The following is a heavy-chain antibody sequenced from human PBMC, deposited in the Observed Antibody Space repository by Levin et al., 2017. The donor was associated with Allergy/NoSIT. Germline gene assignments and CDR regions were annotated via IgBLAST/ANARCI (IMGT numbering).Heavy chain of an antibody. Sequence: ASVKVSCKASGYTFTSYGISWVRQAPGQGLEWMGWISAYNGNTNYAQKLQGRVTMTTDTSTSTAYMELRSLRSDDTAVYYCARGPSSVAGTFLEPNAFDIWGQGTMVTVSS. V-gene: IGHV1-18*01. CDR2: ISAYNGNT. D-gene: IGHD6-19*01. CDR3: ARGPSSVAGTFLEPNAFDI. J-gene: IGHJ3*02. CDR1: GYTFTSYG.